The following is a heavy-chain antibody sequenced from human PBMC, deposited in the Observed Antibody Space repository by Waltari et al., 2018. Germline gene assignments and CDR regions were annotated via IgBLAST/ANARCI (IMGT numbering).Heavy chain of an antibody. V-gene: IGHV1-3*01. D-gene: IGHD3-3*01. CDR3: ARDPYDFWSGHPVFYFDY. CDR2: INAGNGNT. Sequence: QVQLVQSGAEVKKPGASVKVSCKASGYTFTSYAMHWVRQAPGQRLEWMGWINAGNGNTKYSQKFQGRVTITRDTSASTAYRELSSLRSEDTAVYYCARDPYDFWSGHPVFYFDYRGQGTLVTVSS. CDR1: GYTFTSYA. J-gene: IGHJ4*02.